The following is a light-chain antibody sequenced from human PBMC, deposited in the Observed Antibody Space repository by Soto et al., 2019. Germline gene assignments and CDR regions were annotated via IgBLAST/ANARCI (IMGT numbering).Light chain of an antibody. CDR3: QQRTNWPPYT. V-gene: IGKV3-11*01. Sequence: IVLTQSPATLSLSPGERATLSCRASQSVSIYLAWYQHKPGQATRVLIYDASNRATGIPARFSGSGSGTDFTLTISSLEPEDFAVYYCQQRTNWPPYTFGQGTKLEIK. CDR2: DAS. J-gene: IGKJ2*01. CDR1: QSVSIY.